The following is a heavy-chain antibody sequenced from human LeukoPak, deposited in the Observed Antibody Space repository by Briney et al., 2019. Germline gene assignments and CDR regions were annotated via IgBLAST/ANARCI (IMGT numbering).Heavy chain of an antibody. D-gene: IGHD3-3*01. V-gene: IGHV1-69*13. CDR1: GGTFSSYA. CDR3: ARGDFWSGYYTGGMDV. Sequence: SVKVSCKASGGTFSSYAISWVRQAPGQGLEWMGGIIPIFGTANYAQKFQGRVTITADESTSTAYMELSSLRSEDTAVYYCARGDFWSGYYTGGMDVWGQGTTVTVSS. CDR2: IIPIFGTA. J-gene: IGHJ6*02.